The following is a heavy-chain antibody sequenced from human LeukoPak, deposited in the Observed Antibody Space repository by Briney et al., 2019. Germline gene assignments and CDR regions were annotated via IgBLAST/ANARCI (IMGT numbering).Heavy chain of an antibody. J-gene: IGHJ4*02. CDR3: AKWIETSGYYFDY. CDR2: INPNSGVT. V-gene: IGHV1-2*02. D-gene: IGHD3-22*01. CDR1: GYTLTGYY. Sequence: GASVNVSCKASGYTLTGYYMHWVRQAPGQGLEWMGWINPNSGVTKYAQKFQGRVTMTRDTSISTAYMELSRLTSDDTAVYYCAKWIETSGYYFDYWGQGTLVTVSS.